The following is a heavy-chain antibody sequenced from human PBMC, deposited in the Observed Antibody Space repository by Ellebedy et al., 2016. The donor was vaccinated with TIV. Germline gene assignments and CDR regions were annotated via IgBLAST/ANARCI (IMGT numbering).Heavy chain of an antibody. CDR2: IYSGGDT. CDR1: GFTVSSNY. V-gene: IGHV3-53*01. Sequence: GESLKISCAASGFTVSSNYMSWVRQAPGKGLEWVSVIYSGGDTYYADSVKGRFTISRDNAKNSLYLQMNSLRAEDTAVYYCASPPGVVALWGQGTLVTVSS. J-gene: IGHJ4*02. D-gene: IGHD3-10*01. CDR3: ASPPGVVAL.